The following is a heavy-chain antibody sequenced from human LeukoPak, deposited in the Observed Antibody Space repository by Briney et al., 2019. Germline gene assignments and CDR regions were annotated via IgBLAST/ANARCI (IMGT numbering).Heavy chain of an antibody. J-gene: IGHJ4*02. CDR2: INPNSGGT. CDR3: ARDAYYYDSGGYYPN. V-gene: IGHV1-2*02. CDR1: GYTFTGHY. Sequence: ALVKVSCKASGYTFTGHYMHWVRRAPGQGLEWMGWINPNSGGTNYAQKFQGRVTMTWDTSISTAYMELSRLRSDDTAVYYCARDAYYYDSGGYYPNWGQGTLVTVSS. D-gene: IGHD3-22*01.